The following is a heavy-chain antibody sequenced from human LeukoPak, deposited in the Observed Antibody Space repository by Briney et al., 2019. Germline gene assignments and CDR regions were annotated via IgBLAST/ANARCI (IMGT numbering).Heavy chain of an antibody. CDR2: IYSGGST. J-gene: IGHJ3*02. CDR3: AREGGYNLPPDAFDI. V-gene: IGHV3-53*01. CDR1: GFTFSSYA. Sequence: GGSLRLSCAASGFTFSSYAMSWVRQAPGKGLEWVSVIYSGGSTYYADSVKGRFTISRDNSKNTLYLQMNSLRAEDTAVYYCAREGGYNLPPDAFDIWGQGTMVTVSS. D-gene: IGHD5-24*01.